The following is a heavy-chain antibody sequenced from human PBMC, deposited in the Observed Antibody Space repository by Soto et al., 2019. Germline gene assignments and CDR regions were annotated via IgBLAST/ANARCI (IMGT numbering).Heavy chain of an antibody. CDR1: GFTFSSYA. J-gene: IGHJ3*02. CDR2: ISGSGGST. V-gene: IGHV3-23*01. Sequence: GGSLRLSCAASGFTFSSYAMSWVRQAPGKGLEWVSAISGSGGSTYYPDSVKGRFTISRDNSKNTLYLQMNSLRAEDTAVYYCAKDYGLGYCSGGSCYGAFDIWGQGTMVTVSS. CDR3: AKDYGLGYCSGGSCYGAFDI. D-gene: IGHD2-15*01.